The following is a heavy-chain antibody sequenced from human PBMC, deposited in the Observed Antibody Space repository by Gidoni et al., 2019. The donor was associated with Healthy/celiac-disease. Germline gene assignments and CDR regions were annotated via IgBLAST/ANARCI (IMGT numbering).Heavy chain of an antibody. V-gene: IGHV4-39*01. CDR1: GGSISSSSYY. Sequence: QLQLQESGPGLVKPSETLSLTCTVSGGSISSSSYYWGWIRQPPGKGLEWIGSIYYSGSTYYNPSLKSRVTISVDTSKNQFSLKLSSVTAADTAVYYCARRGSYYYELDIWGQGTMVTVSS. CDR2: IYYSGST. D-gene: IGHD3-22*01. CDR3: ARRGSYYYELDI. J-gene: IGHJ3*02.